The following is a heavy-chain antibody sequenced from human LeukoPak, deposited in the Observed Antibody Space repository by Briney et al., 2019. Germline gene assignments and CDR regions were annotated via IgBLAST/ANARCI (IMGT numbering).Heavy chain of an antibody. Sequence: SETLSLTCTVSGGSISRSSYYWGWIRQPPGKGLEWIGSIYYSGSTYYNPSLKGRVTISVDTSKNQFSLKLSSVAAADTAVYYCAFTQFGDAFDIWGQGTMVTVSS. CDR3: AFTQFGDAFDI. D-gene: IGHD3-16*01. CDR1: GGSISRSSYY. CDR2: IYYSGST. J-gene: IGHJ3*02. V-gene: IGHV4-39*01.